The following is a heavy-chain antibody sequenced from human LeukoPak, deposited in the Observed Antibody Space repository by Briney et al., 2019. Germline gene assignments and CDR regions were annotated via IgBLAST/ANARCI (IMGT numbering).Heavy chain of an antibody. V-gene: IGHV3-23*01. Sequence: GGSLRLSCAASAFTFSNYAMKWVRQAPGKGLEWVSTVSGDGDTTYYADSVKGRFTISRDNSRNTLYPQMNSLRAEDTAVYYCAKRGNYYYGIDVWGQGTTVTVSS. CDR1: AFTFSNYA. J-gene: IGHJ6*02. CDR3: AKRGNYYYGIDV. CDR2: VSGDGDTT.